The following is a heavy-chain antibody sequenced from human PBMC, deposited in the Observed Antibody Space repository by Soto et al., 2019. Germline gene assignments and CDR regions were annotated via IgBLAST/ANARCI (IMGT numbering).Heavy chain of an antibody. Sequence: PGESLKISCEGSGYSFSSFWISWVRQMPGKGLEWVGRIDPSDSYINYSPSFQGRVTISADKSSSTAYLQWSSLKASDTAMYYCARHGPRVYYDNSDYYYYGMDVWGQGTTVTVSS. D-gene: IGHD3-22*01. CDR1: GYSFSSFW. J-gene: IGHJ6*02. CDR2: IDPSDSYI. CDR3: ARHGPRVYYDNSDYYYYGMDV. V-gene: IGHV5-10-1*01.